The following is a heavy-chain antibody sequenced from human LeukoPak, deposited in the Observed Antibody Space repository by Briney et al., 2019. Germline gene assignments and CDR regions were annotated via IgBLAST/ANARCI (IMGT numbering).Heavy chain of an antibody. V-gene: IGHV1-69*01. CDR1: GGTFSSYA. Sequence: AASVKVSCKASGGTFSSYAISWVRQAPGQGLEWMGGIIPIFGTANYAQKFQGRVTITADESTSTAYMELSSLRSEDTAVYYCARVVSLSVVTSLFDSWGQGTLVTVSS. D-gene: IGHD4-23*01. CDR2: IIPIFGTA. J-gene: IGHJ4*02. CDR3: ARVVSLSVVTSLFDS.